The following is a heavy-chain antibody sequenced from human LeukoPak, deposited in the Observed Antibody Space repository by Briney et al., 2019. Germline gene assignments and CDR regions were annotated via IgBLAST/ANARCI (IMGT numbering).Heavy chain of an antibody. Sequence: PSETLSLTCTVSGGSISSYYWSWIRQPPGKGLEWIGYIYYSGSTNYNPSLKSRVTISVDTSKNQFSLKLSSVTAADTAVYYCARVYSSGWYGFRYFDYWGQGTLVTASS. V-gene: IGHV4-59*01. CDR3: ARVYSSGWYGFRYFDY. CDR2: IYYSGST. D-gene: IGHD6-19*01. CDR1: GGSISSYY. J-gene: IGHJ4*02.